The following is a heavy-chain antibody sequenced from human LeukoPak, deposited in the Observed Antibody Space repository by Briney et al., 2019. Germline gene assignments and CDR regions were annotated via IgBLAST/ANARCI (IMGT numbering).Heavy chain of an antibody. J-gene: IGHJ4*02. Sequence: ASVKVSCKPSGYTFTPYYMHWARQAPGLRPEWMDWINPTSADTNYAQTFKARVTMTRDTSITTAYMELSRLTSDDTAVFYCAREQDIGMVSALDYWGQGTLVTVSS. V-gene: IGHV1-2*02. CDR2: INPTSADT. CDR3: AREQDIGMVSALDY. D-gene: IGHD5-18*01. CDR1: GYTFTPYY.